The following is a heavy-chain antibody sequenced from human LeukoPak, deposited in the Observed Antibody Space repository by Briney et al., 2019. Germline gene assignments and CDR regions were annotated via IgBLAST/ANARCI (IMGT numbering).Heavy chain of an antibody. CDR3: ARVLYYYDSSGYQYYFDY. CDR2: INPNSGGT. J-gene: IGHJ4*02. V-gene: IGHV1-2*02. CDR1: GYTSTGYY. D-gene: IGHD3-22*01. Sequence: GASVKVSCKASGYTSTGYYMHWVRQAPGQGLEWMGWINPNSGGTNYAQKFQGRVTMTRDTSISTAYMELSRLRSDDTAVYYCARVLYYYDSSGYQYYFDYWGQGTLVTVSS.